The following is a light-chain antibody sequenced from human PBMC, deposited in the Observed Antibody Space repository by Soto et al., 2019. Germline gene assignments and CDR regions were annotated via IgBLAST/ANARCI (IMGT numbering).Light chain of an antibody. Sequence: QLVLTQAPSASASLGASVKLTCTLSSGHSSYAIAWHQQQPEKGPRYLMKLNSDGRHSKGDGIPDRFSGSSSGAERYLTISSLQSEDEADYYCQTWDTGARVVFGGGTQLTVL. V-gene: IGLV4-69*01. CDR3: QTWDTGARVV. CDR2: LNSDGRH. CDR1: SGHSSYA. J-gene: IGLJ2*01.